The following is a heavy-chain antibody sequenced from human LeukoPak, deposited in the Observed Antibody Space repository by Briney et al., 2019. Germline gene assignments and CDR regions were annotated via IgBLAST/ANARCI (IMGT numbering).Heavy chain of an antibody. J-gene: IGHJ3*02. CDR1: GFAFSNYA. V-gene: IGHV3-21*01. CDR3: ARGRSIALLRGVAMSDGFDI. D-gene: IGHD3-10*01. Sequence: GGSLRLSCSASGFAFSNYAMHWVRQAPGKGLEWVSFIDTSTSYIYYGDSVKGRFTISRDNAKNSLYLQMNGLRAEDTAVYYCARGRSIALLRGVAMSDGFDIWGQGAMVTVSS. CDR2: IDTSTSYI.